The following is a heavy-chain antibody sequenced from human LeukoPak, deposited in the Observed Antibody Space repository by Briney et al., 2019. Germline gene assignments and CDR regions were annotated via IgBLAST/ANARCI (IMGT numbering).Heavy chain of an antibody. CDR3: ARGHRWARLDY. D-gene: IGHD4-23*01. J-gene: IGHJ4*02. V-gene: IGHV4-34*01. Sequence: SETLSHTCAVYGGSFSGYYWSWIRQPPGKGLEWIGEINHSGSTNYNPSLKSRVTISVDTSKNQFSLKLSSVTAADTAVYYCARGHRWARLDYWGQGTLVTVSS. CDR1: GGSFSGYY. CDR2: INHSGST.